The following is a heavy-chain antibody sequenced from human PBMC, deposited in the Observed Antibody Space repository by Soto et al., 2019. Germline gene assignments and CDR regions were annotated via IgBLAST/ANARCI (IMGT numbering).Heavy chain of an antibody. Sequence: PPETLSLTCTVSGGSISSGDYYWSWIRQPQGQGLEWIGYIYYSGSTYYNPSLKSRVTISVDTSKNQFSLKLSSVTAADTAVYYCARGEYSGYDPHYYYYGMDVWGQGTTVTVSS. CDR3: ARGEYSGYDPHYYYYGMDV. CDR1: GGSISSGDYY. V-gene: IGHV4-30-4*01. CDR2: IYYSGST. D-gene: IGHD5-12*01. J-gene: IGHJ6*02.